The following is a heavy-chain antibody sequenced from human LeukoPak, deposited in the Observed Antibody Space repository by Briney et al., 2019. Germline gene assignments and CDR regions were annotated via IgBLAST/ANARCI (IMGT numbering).Heavy chain of an antibody. J-gene: IGHJ6*03. D-gene: IGHD4-11*01. V-gene: IGHV4-61*02. CDR2: IYTSGST. Sequence: PSVNLALTCTVSGGSVSIGSYYWSWLRQPAGKGLEWIGRIYTSGSTNYNPSLKSRVTISVDTSKNQLSLKLSSVTAADTAVYYCARDRLQQYYYYMDVWGKGTTVTISS. CDR1: GGSVSIGSYY. CDR3: ARDRLQQYYYYMDV.